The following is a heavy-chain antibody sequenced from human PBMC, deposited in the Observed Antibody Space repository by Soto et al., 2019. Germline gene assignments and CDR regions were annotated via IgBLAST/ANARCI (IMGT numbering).Heavy chain of an antibody. Sequence: QVQLQESGPGLVKPSETLSLTCTVSGGSISSYYWSWIRQPPGKGLEWIGYIYYSGSTKYNPSLKRRGTISVDTSKNQLSLKLSSVTAADTAVYYCARERERGYSYGLFDYWGQGTLVTVSS. CDR3: ARERERGYSYGLFDY. CDR2: IYYSGST. CDR1: GGSISSYY. J-gene: IGHJ4*02. V-gene: IGHV4-59*01. D-gene: IGHD5-18*01.